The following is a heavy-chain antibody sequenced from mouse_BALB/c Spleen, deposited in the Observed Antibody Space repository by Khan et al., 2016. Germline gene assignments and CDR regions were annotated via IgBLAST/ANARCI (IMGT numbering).Heavy chain of an antibody. J-gene: IGHJ3*01. CDR2: ISYSGIT. CDR3: SYDSYYALFPY. Sequence: EVQLQESGPGLVKPSQSLSLTCTVTGYSITSDYAWHWIRQFPGNKLEWMGYISYSGITSYNPSLKSRISITRDTSKNQFFLQLISVTTYDTATYYCSYDSYYALFPYWGQGTLVTVSA. V-gene: IGHV3-2*02. CDR1: GYSITSDYA. D-gene: IGHD2-3*01.